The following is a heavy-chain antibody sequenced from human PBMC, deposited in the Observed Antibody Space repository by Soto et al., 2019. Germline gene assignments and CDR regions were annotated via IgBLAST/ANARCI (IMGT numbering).Heavy chain of an antibody. CDR2: ILSKAEGGTT. Sequence: SLCLACTVLGFTFGSKAISWVRQPQGKGRGWVGLILSKAEGGTTGSHASLKVRFTISRDDSKSIAYLQMNSLKIEDTAVYDRTRALYYYVTSGYFIWSQGTLVTVSS. CDR1: GFTFGSKA. D-gene: IGHD3-22*01. CDR3: TRALYYYVTSGYFI. J-gene: IGHJ4*02. V-gene: IGHV3-49*04.